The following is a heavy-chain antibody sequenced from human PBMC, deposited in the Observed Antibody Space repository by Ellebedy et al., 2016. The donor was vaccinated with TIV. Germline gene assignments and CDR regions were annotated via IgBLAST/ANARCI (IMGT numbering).Heavy chain of an antibody. V-gene: IGHV5-51*01. CDR2: IYPGDSDP. Sequence: PGGSLRLSCKGSGYSFTSYWIGWVRQMPGKGLEWMGIIYPGDSDPRYSPSFQGQVTISADKSISTAYLQWSSLKASDTAMYYCARQSIAAAGLSDWFDPWGQGTLVTVSS. J-gene: IGHJ5*02. CDR3: ARQSIAAAGLSDWFDP. D-gene: IGHD6-13*01. CDR1: GYSFTSYW.